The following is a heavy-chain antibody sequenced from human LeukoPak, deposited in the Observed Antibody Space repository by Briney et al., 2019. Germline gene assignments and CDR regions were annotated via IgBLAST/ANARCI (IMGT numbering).Heavy chain of an antibody. CDR2: IRYDGSNK. V-gene: IGHV3-30*02. J-gene: IGHJ4*02. Sequence: GGSLRLSCAASGFTFSSYGMHWVRQAPGKGLEWVAFIRYDGSNKYYADSVKGRFTISRDNSKHTLYLQMNSLRAEDTAVYYCAKVYLSQSPFDYWGQGTLVTVSS. CDR1: GFTFSSYG. CDR3: AKVYLSQSPFDY. D-gene: IGHD2-21*01.